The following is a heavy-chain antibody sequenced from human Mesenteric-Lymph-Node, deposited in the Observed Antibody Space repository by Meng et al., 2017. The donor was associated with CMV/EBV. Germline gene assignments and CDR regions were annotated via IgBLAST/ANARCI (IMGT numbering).Heavy chain of an antibody. D-gene: IGHD2-21*01. J-gene: IGHJ4*02. CDR3: ARVGVIAFDY. CDR1: GFTFSSYS. Sequence: GESLKISCAASGFTFSSYSMNWVRQAPGKGLEWVSSISSSSSYIYYADSVKGRLTISRDNAKNSLYLQMNSLRAEDTAVYYCARVGVIAFDYWGQGTLVTVSS. V-gene: IGHV3-21*01. CDR2: ISSSSSYI.